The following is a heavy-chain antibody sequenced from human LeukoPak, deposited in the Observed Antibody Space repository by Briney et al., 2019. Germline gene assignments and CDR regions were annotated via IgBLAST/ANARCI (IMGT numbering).Heavy chain of an antibody. Sequence: GGSLRLSCAASGFTFSSYGMSWVRQAPGKGLEWVSAISGSGGSTYYADSVKGRFTISRDNSKNTLYLQMNSLRAEDTAVYYCAKDQADHDSSGYYPDAFDIWGQGTMVTVSS. CDR3: AKDQADHDSSGYYPDAFDI. CDR2: ISGSGGST. CDR1: GFTFSSYG. V-gene: IGHV3-23*01. J-gene: IGHJ3*02. D-gene: IGHD3-22*01.